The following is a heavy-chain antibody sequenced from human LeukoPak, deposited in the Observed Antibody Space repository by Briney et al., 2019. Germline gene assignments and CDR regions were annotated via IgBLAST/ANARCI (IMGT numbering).Heavy chain of an antibody. V-gene: IGHV3-11*04. CDR2: ISGSGSTI. Sequence: GGSLRLSCAASGFTFSDYYMSWIRQAPGKGLEWVSYISGSGSTIYYADSVKGRFTISRDNAKNSLYLQMNSLRAEDTAVYYCASRSDFWSGSHMDVWGKGTTVTVSS. D-gene: IGHD3-3*01. CDR1: GFTFSDYY. J-gene: IGHJ6*03. CDR3: ASRSDFWSGSHMDV.